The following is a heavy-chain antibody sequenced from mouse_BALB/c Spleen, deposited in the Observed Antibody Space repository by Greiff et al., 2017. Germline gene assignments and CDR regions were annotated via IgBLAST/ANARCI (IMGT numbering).Heavy chain of an antibody. CDR2: ISSGSSTI. V-gene: IGHV5-17*02. CDR3: ARSPRLDY. J-gene: IGHJ2*01. CDR1: GFTFSSFG. Sequence: EVMLVESGGGLVQPGGSRKLSCAASGFTFSSFGMHWVRQSPEKGLEWVAYISSGSSTIYYADTVKGRFTISRDNPKNTLFLQMTSLRSEDTAMYYCARSPRLDYWGQGTTLTVSS.